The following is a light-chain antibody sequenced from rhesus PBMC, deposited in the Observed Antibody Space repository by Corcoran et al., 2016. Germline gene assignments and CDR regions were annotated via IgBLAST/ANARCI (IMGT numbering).Light chain of an antibody. CDR2: QVS. CDR3: EQGAHLPYT. Sequence: DVVMTQSPPSLSIIPGQPASVSCRHSQSLLHSDGNTYLSWYQQKAGQPPRLLIYQVSTRYSGVPDRSSGTGKGTDFTLKVSRVESEDVGVYSCEQGAHLPYTFGQWTTVEI. J-gene: IGKJ2*01. V-gene: IGKV2-64*01. CDR1: QSLLHSDGNTY.